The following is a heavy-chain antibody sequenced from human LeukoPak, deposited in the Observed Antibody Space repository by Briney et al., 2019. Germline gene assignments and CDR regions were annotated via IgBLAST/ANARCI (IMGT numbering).Heavy chain of an antibody. J-gene: IGHJ6*04. V-gene: IGHV4-4*07. CDR3: ASARTTAFMDV. Sequence: PSETLSLTCTVSGGSISSYYWSWIRQPPGKGLEWIGFIYTSGSTNYNPSLKSRVTMSVDTSKNQFSLKLSSVTAADTAVYYCASARTTAFMDVWGKGTTVTVSS. CDR1: GGSISSYY. D-gene: IGHD2-2*01. CDR2: IYTSGST.